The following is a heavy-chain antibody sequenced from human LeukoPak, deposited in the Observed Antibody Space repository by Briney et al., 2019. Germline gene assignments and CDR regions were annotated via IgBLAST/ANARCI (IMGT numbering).Heavy chain of an antibody. CDR2: IRYDGSNK. CDR3: ARVNYDSSGPYYFDY. Sequence: GGSLRLSCAASGFTFSSYGMHWVRQAPGKGLEWVAFIRYDGSNKYYADSVKGRFTISRDNARNSLYLQMNSLRAEDTAVYYCARVNYDSSGPYYFDYWGQGTPVTVSS. J-gene: IGHJ4*02. V-gene: IGHV3-30*02. D-gene: IGHD3-22*01. CDR1: GFTFSSYG.